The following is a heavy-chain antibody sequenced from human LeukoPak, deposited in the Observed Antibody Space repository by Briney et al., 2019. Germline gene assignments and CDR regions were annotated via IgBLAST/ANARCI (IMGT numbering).Heavy chain of an antibody. J-gene: IGHJ4*02. CDR3: ARDQGRWLGTFDH. V-gene: IGHV3-48*01. CDR1: GFTFSAYS. CDR2: ITSSSDSI. D-gene: IGHD6-19*01. Sequence: GGSLRLSCATSGFTFSAYSMIWVRQTPGKGLECLSYITSSSDSIHYADSVRGRFTVSRDNAKNSLYLQMNSLRAEDTAVYYCARDQGRWLGTFDHWGQGILVTVSS.